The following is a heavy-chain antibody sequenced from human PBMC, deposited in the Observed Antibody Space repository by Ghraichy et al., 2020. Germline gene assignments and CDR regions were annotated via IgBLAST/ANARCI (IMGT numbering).Heavy chain of an antibody. J-gene: IGHJ4*02. CDR3: ARDPMAASLGTWG. D-gene: IGHD5-24*01. Sequence: GESLNISCAASGVTVSNNYMSWVRQAPGKGLEWVSAIYSGGVTYYADSVKGRFTISRDNSRNTLYLQMNSLRVEDTAVYYCARDPMAASLGTWGWGQGTLVTVSS. V-gene: IGHV3-66*01. CDR2: IYSGGVT. CDR1: GVTVSNNY.